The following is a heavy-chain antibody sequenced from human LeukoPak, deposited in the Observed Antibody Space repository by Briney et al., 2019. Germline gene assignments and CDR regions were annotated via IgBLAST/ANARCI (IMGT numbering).Heavy chain of an antibody. CDR3: ARARDTTLVT. J-gene: IGHJ4*02. V-gene: IGHV4-30-4*01. CDR1: GGSIGSGDNY. CDR2: IYYSGST. D-gene: IGHD5-18*01. Sequence: PSETLSLTCIVSGGSIGSGDNYWSWIRQPPGKGLEWIGYIYYSGSTYYNPSLKSRVIISVDTSKNQISLKLSSVTAADTAVYYCARARDTTLVTWGQGTLVTVSS.